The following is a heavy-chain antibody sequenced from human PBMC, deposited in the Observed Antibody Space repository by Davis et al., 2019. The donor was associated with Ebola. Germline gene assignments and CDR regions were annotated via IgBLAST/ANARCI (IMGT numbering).Heavy chain of an antibody. CDR3: AREIKGIAAAGS. CDR1: GFTFSSYW. CDR2: INQDGSEK. J-gene: IGHJ6*02. V-gene: IGHV3-7*03. Sequence: GGSLRLSFPPSGFTFSSYWMTWFRQPPGKGLDWLANINQDGSEKYYVDPVKGRFTISRDNAKNSLYLQMNSLRAEDTAVYYCAREIKGIAAAGSWGQGTTVTVSS. D-gene: IGHD6-13*01.